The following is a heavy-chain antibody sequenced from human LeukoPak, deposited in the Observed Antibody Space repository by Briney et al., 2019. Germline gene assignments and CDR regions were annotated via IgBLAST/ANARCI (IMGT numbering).Heavy chain of an antibody. CDR2: INHSGST. V-gene: IGHV4-34*01. CDR3: ASSYDANWFDP. D-gene: IGHD5-18*01. Sequence: SETLSLTCAVYGGSFSGYYWSWIRQPPGKGLEWIGEINHSGSTNYNPSLKSRVTISVDTSKNQFSLKLSSATAADTAVYYCASSYDANWFDPWGQGTLVTVSS. J-gene: IGHJ5*02. CDR1: GGSFSGYY.